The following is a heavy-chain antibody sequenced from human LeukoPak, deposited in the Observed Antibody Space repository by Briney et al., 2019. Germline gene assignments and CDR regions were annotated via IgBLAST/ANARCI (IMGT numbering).Heavy chain of an antibody. D-gene: IGHD3-22*01. Sequence: GGSLRLSCAASGFTFDDYAMHWVRQAPGKGLEWVAGISRNSGSIGYADSVKGRFTISRDNAKNSLYLQMNSLRAEDTALYYCAKDIGTYYYDSSGCIVYWGQGTLVTVSS. J-gene: IGHJ4*02. CDR2: ISRNSGSI. V-gene: IGHV3-9*01. CDR3: AKDIGTYYYDSSGCIVY. CDR1: GFTFDDYA.